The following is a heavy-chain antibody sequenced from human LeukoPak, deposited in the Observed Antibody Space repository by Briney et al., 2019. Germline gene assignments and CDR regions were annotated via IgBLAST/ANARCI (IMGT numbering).Heavy chain of an antibody. CDR3: ARASQDDSNYFDY. Sequence: SETLSLTCTVSGGSMSSRYWRWIRQPPGKGLEWIGYVYYSGTTNSNPSLKSRVTISVDTSKNQFSRKLSSVTAADTAVYYCARASQDDSNYFDYWGQGTLVTVSS. J-gene: IGHJ4*01. CDR1: GGSMSSRY. D-gene: IGHD3-22*01. CDR2: VYYSGTT. V-gene: IGHV4-59*08.